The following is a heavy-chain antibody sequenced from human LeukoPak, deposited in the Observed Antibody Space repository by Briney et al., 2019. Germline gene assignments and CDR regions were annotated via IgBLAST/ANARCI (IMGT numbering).Heavy chain of an antibody. V-gene: IGHV4-30-4*01. CDR1: GGSISSGDYY. D-gene: IGHD7-27*01. Sequence: SQTLSLTCTVSGGSISSGDYYWSWIRQPPGKGLEWIGYIYYSGSTYYDPSLKSQVTISVDTSKNQFSLKLSSVTAADTAVYYCARGSGLTGAFGEWDYWGQGTLVTVSS. CDR2: IYYSGST. CDR3: ARGSGLTGAFGEWDY. J-gene: IGHJ4*02.